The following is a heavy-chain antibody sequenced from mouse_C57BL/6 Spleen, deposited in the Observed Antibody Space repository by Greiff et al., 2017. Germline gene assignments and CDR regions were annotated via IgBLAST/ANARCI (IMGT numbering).Heavy chain of an antibody. CDR2: IFPGSGST. J-gene: IGHJ2*01. CDR1: GYTFTDYY. D-gene: IGHD3-2*02. V-gene: IGHV1-75*01. Sequence: QVQLQQSGPELVKPGASVKISCKASGYTFTDYYINWVKQRPGQGLEWIGWIFPGSGSTYYNEKFKGKATLTVDKSSSTAYMQLSSLTSEDSAVYYCAKSGDSSGYVFDYWGQGTTLTVSS. CDR3: AKSGDSSGYVFDY.